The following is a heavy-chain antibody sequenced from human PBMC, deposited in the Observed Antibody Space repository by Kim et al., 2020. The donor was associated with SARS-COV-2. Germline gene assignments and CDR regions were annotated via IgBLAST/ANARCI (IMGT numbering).Heavy chain of an antibody. J-gene: IGHJ3*02. Sequence: ASVKVSCKASGYTFTSYYMHWVRQAPGQGLGWMGIINPSGGSTSYAQKFQGRVTMTRDTSTSTVYMELSSLRSEDTAVYYCARRGGSIMITFGGVIGAFDIWGQGTMVTVSS. D-gene: IGHD3-16*01. CDR1: GYTFTSYY. CDR3: ARRGGSIMITFGGVIGAFDI. CDR2: INPSGGST. V-gene: IGHV1-46*01.